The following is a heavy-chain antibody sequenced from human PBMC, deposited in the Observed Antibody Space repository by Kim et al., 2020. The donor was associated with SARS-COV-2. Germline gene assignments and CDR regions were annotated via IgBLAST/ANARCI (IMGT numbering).Heavy chain of an antibody. CDR3: VKDILAGGADV. J-gene: IGHJ6*02. CDR1: GFSFHEHA. D-gene: IGHD4-17*01. Sequence: GGSLRLSCVVSGFSFHEHAIHWVRQAPGKGLEWVSGVLWNGVASGYADAVRGRFIISKDTAKSSLYLQMNILRTEYTALYYCVKDILAGGADVWGQGTTVTVSS. CDR2: VLWNGVAS. V-gene: IGHV3-9*01.